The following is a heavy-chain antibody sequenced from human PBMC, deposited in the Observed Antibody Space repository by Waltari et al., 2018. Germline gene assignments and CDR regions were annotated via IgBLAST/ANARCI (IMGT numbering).Heavy chain of an antibody. J-gene: IGHJ4*02. CDR3: TRSSGQDK. Sequence: EVQLVESGGGLVQPGGSLRLSCAAPGFTFSTYTMNWARQAPGKGLEWISFISDAGGIIYYADSVKGRFTISRDNAKNSLYLQMNSLRDDDTALYYCTRSSGQDKWGQGTLVTVSS. D-gene: IGHD6-19*01. CDR2: ISDAGGII. CDR1: GFTFSTYT. V-gene: IGHV3-48*02.